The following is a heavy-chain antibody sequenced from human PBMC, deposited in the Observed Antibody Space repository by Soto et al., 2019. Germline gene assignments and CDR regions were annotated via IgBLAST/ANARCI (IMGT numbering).Heavy chain of an antibody. V-gene: IGHV4-4*07. J-gene: IGHJ1*01. Sequence: SETLSLTCSVSRGSLNNFYWNWIRQTAGKGLEWIGRIHASGNTNYNPSLKSRATLSVDTSKNQFSLKLRSVTAADTAVYYCARSSHKESWFEQWGQGTLVTVSS. CDR1: RGSLNNFY. CDR3: ARSSHKESWFEQ. CDR2: IHASGNT. D-gene: IGHD6-19*01.